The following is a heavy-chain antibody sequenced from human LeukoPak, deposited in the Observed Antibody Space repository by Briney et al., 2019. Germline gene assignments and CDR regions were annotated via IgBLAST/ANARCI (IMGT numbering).Heavy chain of an antibody. CDR3: ASAPDYGDFSFDY. D-gene: IGHD4-17*01. CDR1: GYTFTSYD. V-gene: IGHV1-8*01. CDR2: MNPNSGNT. Sequence: ASVKVSCKASGYTFTSYDINWVRQATGQGLEWMGWMNPNSGNTGYAQKFQGRVTMTRNTSISTAYMELSRLRSDDTAVYYCASAPDYGDFSFDYWGQGTLVTVSS. J-gene: IGHJ4*02.